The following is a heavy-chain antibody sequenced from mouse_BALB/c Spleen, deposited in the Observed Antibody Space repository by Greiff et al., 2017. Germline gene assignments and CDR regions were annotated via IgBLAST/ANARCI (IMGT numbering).Heavy chain of an antibody. CDR3: ANRYDGAMDY. V-gene: IGHV5-6-5*01. D-gene: IGHD2-14*01. Sequence: EVKLVESGGGLVKPGGSLKLSCAASGFTFSSYAMSWVRQTPEKRLEWVASISSGGSTYYPDSVKGRFTISRDNARNILYLQMSSLRSEDTAMYYCANRYDGAMDYWGQGTSVTVSS. J-gene: IGHJ4*01. CDR1: GFTFSSYA. CDR2: ISSGGST.